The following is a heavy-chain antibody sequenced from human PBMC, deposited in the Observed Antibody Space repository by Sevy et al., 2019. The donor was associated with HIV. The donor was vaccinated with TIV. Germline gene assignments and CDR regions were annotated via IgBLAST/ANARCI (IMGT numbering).Heavy chain of an antibody. Sequence: GGSLRLSCAASGFTFSSYSMNWVRQAPGKGLEWVSSIRSSSSYIYYADSVKGRFTISRDNAKNSLYLQMNSLRAEDTAVYYCATGKVNYYDTSFARVWGQGTLVTVSS. CDR2: IRSSSSYI. CDR1: GFTFSSYS. J-gene: IGHJ4*02. D-gene: IGHD3-22*01. V-gene: IGHV3-21*01. CDR3: ATGKVNYYDTSFARV.